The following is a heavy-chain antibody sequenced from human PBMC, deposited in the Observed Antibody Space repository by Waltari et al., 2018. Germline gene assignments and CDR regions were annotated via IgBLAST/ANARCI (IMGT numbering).Heavy chain of an antibody. CDR1: GGSISSGDYY. D-gene: IGHD5-12*01. CDR2: IYYSGST. Sequence: LSLTCTVSGGSISSGDYYWSWIRQPPGKGLEWIGYIYYSGSTYYNPSLKSRVTISVDTSKNQFSLKLSSVTAADTAVYYCAREGEMATIGVFDYWGQGTLVTVSS. V-gene: IGHV4-30-4*08. J-gene: IGHJ4*02. CDR3: AREGEMATIGVFDY.